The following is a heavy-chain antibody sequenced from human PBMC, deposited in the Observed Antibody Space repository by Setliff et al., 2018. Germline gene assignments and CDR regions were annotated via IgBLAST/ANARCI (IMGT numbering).Heavy chain of an antibody. CDR3: TRDFLGATASFDI. V-gene: IGHV1-3*01. CDR1: GYTFTSYA. J-gene: IGHJ3*02. CDR2: INPDNGNR. Sequence: ASVKVSCKASGYTFTSYAMHWVRQAPGQRLEWMGWINPDNGNRKYSQGFQGRVTITRDTSASTVFLELSTLRSEDTAVYYCTRDFLGATASFDIWGQGTVVTVSS. D-gene: IGHD3-3*01.